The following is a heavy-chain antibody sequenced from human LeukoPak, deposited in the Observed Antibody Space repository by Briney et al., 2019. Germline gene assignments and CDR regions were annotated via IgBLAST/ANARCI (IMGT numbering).Heavy chain of an antibody. CDR1: GFTFSSYA. J-gene: IGHJ4*02. Sequence: LPGGSLRLSCAASGFTFSSYAMSWVRQAPGKGLEWVSAISGSGGSTYYADSVKGRFTISRDNSKNTLYLQMNSLRAEDTAVYYCAKKPYCYDSSYFDYWGQGTLVTVSS. CDR2: ISGSGGST. D-gene: IGHD3-22*01. V-gene: IGHV3-23*01. CDR3: AKKPYCYDSSYFDY.